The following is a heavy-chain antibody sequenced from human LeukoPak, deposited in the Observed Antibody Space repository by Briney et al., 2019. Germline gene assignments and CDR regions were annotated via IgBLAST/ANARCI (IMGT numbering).Heavy chain of an antibody. J-gene: IGHJ4*02. CDR2: IYYSGST. CDR1: GGSISSSSYY. V-gene: IGHV4-39*07. D-gene: IGHD2-15*01. Sequence: KPSETLSLTCTVSGGSISSSSYYWGWIRQPPGKGLEWIGSIYYSGSTYYNPSLKSRVTISVDTSKNQFSLKLSSVTAADTAVYYCARSGVVVAANFDYWGQGTLVTVSS. CDR3: ARSGVVVAANFDY.